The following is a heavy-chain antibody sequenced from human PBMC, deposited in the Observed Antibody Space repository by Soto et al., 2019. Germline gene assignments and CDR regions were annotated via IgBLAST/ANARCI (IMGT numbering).Heavy chain of an antibody. CDR1: GFTFSSYG. Sequence: GGSLRLSCAASGFTFSSYGMHWVRQAPGKGLEWVAVIWYDGSNKYYADSVKGRFTISRDNSKNTLYLQMNSLRAEDTAVYYCARGEVRGYSYGSRLDYWGQGTLVTV. D-gene: IGHD5-18*01. CDR3: ARGEVRGYSYGSRLDY. CDR2: IWYDGSNK. V-gene: IGHV3-33*01. J-gene: IGHJ4*02.